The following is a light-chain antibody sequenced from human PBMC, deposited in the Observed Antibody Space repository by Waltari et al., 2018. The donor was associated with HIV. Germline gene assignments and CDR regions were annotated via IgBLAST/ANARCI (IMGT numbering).Light chain of an antibody. J-gene: IGLJ2*01. CDR1: SSNIGSNT. CDR3: AAWDDSLNGPGVV. CDR2: SNN. Sequence: QSVLTQPPSASGTPGQRVTISCSGSSSNIGSNTVNWYQQLPGTAPKLLIYSNNQRPSGVPARFSGSKSGTSASRAISGLQSEDEADYYCAAWDDSLNGPGVVFGGGTKLTVL. V-gene: IGLV1-44*01.